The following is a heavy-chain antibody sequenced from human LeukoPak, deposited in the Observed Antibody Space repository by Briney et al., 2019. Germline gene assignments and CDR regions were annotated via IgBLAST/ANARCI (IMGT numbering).Heavy chain of an antibody. CDR2: IGVGGRPT. CDR1: GLSFSHYS. D-gene: IGHD3-10*01. V-gene: IGHV3-48*01. Sequence: GGSLRLSCAASGLSFSHYSMTWARQASGKGLEWISYIGVGGRPTNYADSVKARFTISRDDAQNSLYLQMNSLRAEDTTVYYWAKNTWKSSDSGRGGMEVWGKGTRVTVS. J-gene: IGHJ6*04. CDR3: AKNTWKSSDSGRGGMEV.